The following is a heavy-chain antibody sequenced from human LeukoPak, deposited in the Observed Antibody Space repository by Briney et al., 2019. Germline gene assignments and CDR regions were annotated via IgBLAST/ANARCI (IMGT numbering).Heavy chain of an antibody. J-gene: IGHJ4*02. CDR1: GGSMNTYH. CDR2: IYYSGNT. V-gene: IGHV4-59*01. Sequence: SETLSLTCTVSGGSMNTYHWIWLRQTPGEAPEWIGHIYYSGNTNYNPSLQNRVTISADTSKNQFSLKVRSVTAADTAVYFCARESYFSGWFDYWGQGTLVTVSS. D-gene: IGHD6-19*01. CDR3: ARESYFSGWFDY.